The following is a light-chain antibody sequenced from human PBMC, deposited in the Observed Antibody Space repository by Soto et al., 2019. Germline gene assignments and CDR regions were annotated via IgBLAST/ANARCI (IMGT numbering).Light chain of an antibody. V-gene: IGKV1-39*01. Sequence: DIQMTQSPSSLSASVGDRVTITCRASQSIAGYLNWYQQKPGEAPKLLIYATSTLQSGVPSRFSGSGSGADYTLTISSLQPEDFATYSCQQSYSTPLTFGGGTKVDI. J-gene: IGKJ4*01. CDR3: QQSYSTPLT. CDR1: QSIAGY. CDR2: ATS.